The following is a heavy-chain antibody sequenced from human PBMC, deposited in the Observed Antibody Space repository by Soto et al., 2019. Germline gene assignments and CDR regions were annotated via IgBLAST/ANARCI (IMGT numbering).Heavy chain of an antibody. CDR2: IYYTGTT. J-gene: IGHJ4*02. CDR1: GTSLSSHYSVTRHY. D-gene: IGHD5-12*01. V-gene: IGHV4-61*01. CDR3: ARGVQRMATNTRFDY. Sequence: PSESLSLPCTVSGTSLSSHYSVTRHYWSGIGLPPGKGLEWTVDIYYTGTTNYDPSHESRVSFTVARSKNQFSLKMKSVTATVTAVYYCARGVQRMATNTRFDYWGQGTLVTVSS.